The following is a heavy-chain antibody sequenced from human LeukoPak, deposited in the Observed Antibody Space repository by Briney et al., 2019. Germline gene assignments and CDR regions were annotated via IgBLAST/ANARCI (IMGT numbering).Heavy chain of an antibody. CDR1: GGSFSDYS. CDR3: ARDGIAVFGVITGNYYYMDV. Sequence: SETLSLTCAVHGGSFSDYSWSLIRQPPGKGLEWIGEISHSGGTNYNPSLKSRVTMSVDTSNNQFCLKLKSVTAADTAVYYCARDGIAVFGVITGNYYYMDVWGNGTTVTVSS. J-gene: IGHJ6*03. CDR2: ISHSGGT. V-gene: IGHV4-34*01. D-gene: IGHD3-3*01.